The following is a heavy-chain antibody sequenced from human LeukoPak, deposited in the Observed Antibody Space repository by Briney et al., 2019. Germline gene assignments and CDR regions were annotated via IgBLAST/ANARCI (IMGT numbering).Heavy chain of an antibody. D-gene: IGHD1-1*01. Sequence: SETLSLTCTVSGGSISSYYWSWIRQPPGKGLEWIGYIYYSGSTNYNPSLKSRVTISVDTSKNQFSLKLSSVTAADTAVYYCARVSTTHSPFDYWGQGTLVTVSS. CDR1: GGSISSYY. J-gene: IGHJ4*02. CDR3: ARVSTTHSPFDY. V-gene: IGHV4-59*08. CDR2: IYYSGST.